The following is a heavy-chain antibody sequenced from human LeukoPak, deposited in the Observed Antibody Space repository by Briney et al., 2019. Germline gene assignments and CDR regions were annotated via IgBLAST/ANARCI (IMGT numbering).Heavy chain of an antibody. J-gene: IGHJ4*02. CDR3: ARQTFGALYFDS. CDR1: GGSISRGSYY. Sequence: SETLSLTCIVSGGSISRGSYYWNWIRQPAGKGLEWMGRIYNSGSTNYNPSLKSRVTISTDMSKNQFSLNLSSVTAADTAVYYCARQTFGALYFDSWGQGTLVTVSS. CDR2: IYNSGST. V-gene: IGHV4-61*02. D-gene: IGHD3-10*01.